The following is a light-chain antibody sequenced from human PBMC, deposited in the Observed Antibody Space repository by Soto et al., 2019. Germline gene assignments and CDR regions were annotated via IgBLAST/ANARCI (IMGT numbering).Light chain of an antibody. Sequence: EIVLTQSPGTLSLSPGERATLSCRASQSVSSSYLAWYQQKPGQAPRLLIYGASIRATGVPARFSGGGSGTEFTLTISSLQSEDFAVYYCQQFNTWPRDTFGQGTKVDIK. CDR2: GAS. V-gene: IGKV3-15*01. CDR3: QQFNTWPRDT. J-gene: IGKJ1*01. CDR1: QSVSSSY.